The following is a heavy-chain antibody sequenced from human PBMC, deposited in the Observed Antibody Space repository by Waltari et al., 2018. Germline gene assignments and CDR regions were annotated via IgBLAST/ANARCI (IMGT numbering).Heavy chain of an antibody. V-gene: IGHV4-38-2*01. CDR3: ARGRITMFGVVDDAFDI. Sequence: QVQLQESGPGLVKPSETLSLTCAVSGYSISSGYYWGWIRQPPGKGLEWIGSIYHSGRTYNNPALKRRVTISVDTSKNQFSLKVSAVTAADTAVYDCARGRITMFGVVDDAFDIWGQGTMVTVSS. CDR1: GYSISSGYY. D-gene: IGHD3-3*01. J-gene: IGHJ3*02. CDR2: IYHSGRT.